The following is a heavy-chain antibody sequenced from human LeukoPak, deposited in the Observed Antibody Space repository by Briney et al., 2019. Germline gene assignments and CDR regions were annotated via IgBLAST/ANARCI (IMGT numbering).Heavy chain of an antibody. J-gene: IGHJ4*02. Sequence: GGSLRLSCAASGFTFSSYNMNWVRQAPGRGLEWVSSISTSSSYIYYADSVKGRFTISRDNAKNSLYLQMNSLRDEDTAVYYCARDGDWNDGRVYWGQGTLVTVSS. V-gene: IGHV3-21*01. CDR3: ARDGDWNDGRVY. D-gene: IGHD1-1*01. CDR1: GFTFSSYN. CDR2: ISTSSSYI.